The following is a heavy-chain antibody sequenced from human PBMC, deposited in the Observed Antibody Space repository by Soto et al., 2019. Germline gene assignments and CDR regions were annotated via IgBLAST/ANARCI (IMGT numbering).Heavy chain of an antibody. D-gene: IGHD3-10*01. Sequence: QAQLVESGGGVVQPGRSLRLSCAASGFTFSSYGMHWVRPAPGKGLEWVAVISYDGSNKYYADSVKGRFTISRDNSKNTLYLQMNSLRAEDTAVYYCAKQSLGGTFMVRPQHLSPDFDYWGQGTLVTVSS. V-gene: IGHV3-30*18. J-gene: IGHJ4*02. CDR1: GFTFSSYG. CDR3: AKQSLGGTFMVRPQHLSPDFDY. CDR2: ISYDGSNK.